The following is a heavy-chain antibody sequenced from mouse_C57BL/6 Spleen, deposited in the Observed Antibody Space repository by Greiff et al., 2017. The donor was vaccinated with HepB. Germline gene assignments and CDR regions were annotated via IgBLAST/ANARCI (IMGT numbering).Heavy chain of an antibody. D-gene: IGHD2-5*01. Sequence: EVQGVESGEGLVKPGGSLKLSCAASGFTFSSYAMSWVRQTPEKRLEWVAYISSGGDYIYYADTVKGRFTISRDNARNTLYLQMSSLKSEDTAMYYCTREGIYSNYIFDVWGTGTTVTVSS. CDR3: TREGIYSNYIFDV. V-gene: IGHV5-9-1*02. CDR2: ISSGGDYI. J-gene: IGHJ1*03. CDR1: GFTFSSYA.